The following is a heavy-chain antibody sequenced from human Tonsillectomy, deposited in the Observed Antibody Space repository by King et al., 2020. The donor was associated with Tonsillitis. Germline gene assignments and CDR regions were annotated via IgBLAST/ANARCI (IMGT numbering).Heavy chain of an antibody. Sequence: VQLVESGGGVVQPGRSLRLSCAASGFPFSSYGIHWVRQAPGKGLEWVAVISYDGSNKYYVDSVKGRFTISRDNSKNTLYLQINRLKAEDTAIYFCAKVLAVVATAFDYWGKGTLVTVSS. V-gene: IGHV3-30*18. D-gene: IGHD2-21*02. CDR3: AKVLAVVATAFDY. CDR1: GFPFSSYG. J-gene: IGHJ4*02. CDR2: ISYDGSNK.